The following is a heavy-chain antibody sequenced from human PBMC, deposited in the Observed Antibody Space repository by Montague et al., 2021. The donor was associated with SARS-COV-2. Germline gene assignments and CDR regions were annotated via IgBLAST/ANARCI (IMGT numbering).Heavy chain of an antibody. CDR2: IYNDGST. Sequence: LRLSCAASGFTVSSNYMSWVRQAPGKGLEWVSVIYNDGSTYYADSVKGRFTISRHNSKNTLYLQMNSLRAEDTAMYYCARDRSGYLDYWGQGTLVTVSS. V-gene: IGHV3-53*04. J-gene: IGHJ4*02. D-gene: IGHD1-26*01. CDR3: ARDRSGYLDY. CDR1: GFTVSSNY.